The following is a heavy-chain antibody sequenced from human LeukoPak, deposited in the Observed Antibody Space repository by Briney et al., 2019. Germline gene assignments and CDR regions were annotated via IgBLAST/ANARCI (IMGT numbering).Heavy chain of an antibody. V-gene: IGHV3-74*01. CDR3: ARNQAGAFDI. Sequence: GSLRLSCAASGFTFNIYWMHWVRQAPGKGLVWVSRIDSNGSGTSYADSVKGRFTISRDNAKNTLYLQMNSLRAEDTAVYYCARNQAGAFDIWGQGKMVTVSS. CDR2: IDSNGSGT. CDR1: GFTFNIYW. D-gene: IGHD3-10*01. J-gene: IGHJ3*02.